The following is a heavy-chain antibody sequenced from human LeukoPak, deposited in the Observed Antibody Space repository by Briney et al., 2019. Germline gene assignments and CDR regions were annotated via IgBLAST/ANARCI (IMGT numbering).Heavy chain of an antibody. V-gene: IGHV3-15*01. CDR1: GFTFSNAW. CDR2: IKSKTDGGTT. J-gene: IGHJ4*02. Sequence: PGGSLRLSCAASGFTFSNAWMSWVRQAPGKGLEWVGRIKSKTDGGTTDYAAPVKGRFTISRDDSKNTLYLQMNSLKTEDTAVYYCTTDLEMATISTDYWGQGTLVTVSS. D-gene: IGHD5-24*01. CDR3: TTDLEMATISTDY.